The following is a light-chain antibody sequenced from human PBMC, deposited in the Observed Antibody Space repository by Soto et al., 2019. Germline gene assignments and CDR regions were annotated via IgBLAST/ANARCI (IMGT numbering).Light chain of an antibody. CDR1: QNLLHSDGHDY. J-gene: IGKJ1*01. V-gene: IGKV2-28*01. Sequence: DIVMTQSPLSLPVTPGESATISCRSSQNLLHSDGHDYLEWYLQKPGQSPQLLNYLGSNRASGVHDRFIGSRSDTDFPLKINGMEGEDVGVYYLMQALQRPPTLGQGTQVQI. CDR2: LGS. CDR3: MQALQRPPT.